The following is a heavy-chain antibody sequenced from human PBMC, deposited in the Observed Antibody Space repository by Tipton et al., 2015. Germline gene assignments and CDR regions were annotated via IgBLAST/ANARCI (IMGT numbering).Heavy chain of an antibody. Sequence: LRLSCAASGFTFSDYYMTWIRQPPGEGLEWIGSISHSGNTYYNPSLKSRVTMSRDTSKNQFSLKLTSVTAADTAVYYCACQDYDSLTRDYQAVDYWGQGTLVTVSS. CDR1: GFTFSDYY. J-gene: IGHJ4*02. CDR3: ACQDYDSLTRDYQAVDY. V-gene: IGHV4-38-2*01. CDR2: ISHSGNT. D-gene: IGHD3-9*01.